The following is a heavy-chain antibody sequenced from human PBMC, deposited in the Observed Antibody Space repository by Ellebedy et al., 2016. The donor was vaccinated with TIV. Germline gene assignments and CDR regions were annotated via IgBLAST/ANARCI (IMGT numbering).Heavy chain of an antibody. Sequence: PGGSLRLSCAASGFTFSNYAMNRISQAPGKGLEWVSTIRGIDGSAYYADSVKGRFTVSRDNSKNTVFLRMNSLSADDTAVYYCAKEYYYDTSGYFGTLDSWGQGTLVAVSS. CDR3: AKEYYYDTSGYFGTLDS. J-gene: IGHJ4*02. V-gene: IGHV3-23*01. CDR2: IRGIDGSA. D-gene: IGHD3-22*01. CDR1: GFTFSNYA.